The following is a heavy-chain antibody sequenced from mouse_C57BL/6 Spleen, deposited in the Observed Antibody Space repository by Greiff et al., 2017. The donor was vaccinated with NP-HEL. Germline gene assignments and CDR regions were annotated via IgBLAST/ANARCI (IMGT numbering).Heavy chain of an antibody. CDR2: IHPNSGST. J-gene: IGHJ4*01. D-gene: IGHD2-4*01. CDR3: ARGDYDEGYAMDY. Sequence: VQLQQPGAELVKPGASVKLSCKASGYTFTSYWMHWVKQRPGQGLEWIGMIHPNSGSTNYNEKFKSKATLTVDKSSSTAYMQLSSLTSEDSAVYYCARGDYDEGYAMDYWGQGTSVTVSS. CDR1: GYTFTSYW. V-gene: IGHV1-64*01.